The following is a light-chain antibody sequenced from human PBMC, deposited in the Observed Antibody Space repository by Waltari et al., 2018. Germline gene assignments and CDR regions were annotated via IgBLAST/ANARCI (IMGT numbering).Light chain of an antibody. V-gene: IGLV4-69*01. CDR3: QTGGHGTWV. CDR1: SGHSSNV. Sequence: QLVLTQSPSASASLGASVKLTCTLSSGHSSNVIAWLQQQPEKGPRYLMKANRDGSHSKGDKIPQRFSGSSSGTEHYLTISSLQSEDEADYYCQTGGHGTWVFGGGTKLTVL. J-gene: IGLJ3*02. CDR2: ANRDGSH.